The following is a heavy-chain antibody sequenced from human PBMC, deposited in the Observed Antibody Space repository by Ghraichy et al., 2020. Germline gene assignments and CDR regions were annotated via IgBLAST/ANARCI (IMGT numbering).Heavy chain of an antibody. CDR1: GYTFTGYY. CDR2: INPNSGGT. V-gene: IGHV1-2*02. Sequence: VKVSCKASGYTFTGYYMHWVRQAPGQGLEWKGWINPNSGGTNYAQKFQGRVTMTRDTSISTAYMELSRLRSDDTAVYYCARGLGSSGWYARFDYWGQGTLVTVSS. J-gene: IGHJ4*02. CDR3: ARGLGSSGWYARFDY. D-gene: IGHD6-19*01.